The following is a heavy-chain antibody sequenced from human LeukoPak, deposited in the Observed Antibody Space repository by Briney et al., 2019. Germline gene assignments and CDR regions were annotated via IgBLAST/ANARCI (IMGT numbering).Heavy chain of an antibody. CDR2: IYYSGST. CDR3: ARGVVPAVLFDY. J-gene: IGHJ4*02. D-gene: IGHD2-2*01. V-gene: IGHV4-39*07. CDR1: GGSISSRSYY. Sequence: SETLSLTCTVSGGSISSRSYYWGWIRQPPGKGLEWIGSIYYSGSTYYNPSLKSRVTISVDTSKNQFSLKLSSVTAADTAVYYCARGVVPAVLFDYWGQGTLVTVSS.